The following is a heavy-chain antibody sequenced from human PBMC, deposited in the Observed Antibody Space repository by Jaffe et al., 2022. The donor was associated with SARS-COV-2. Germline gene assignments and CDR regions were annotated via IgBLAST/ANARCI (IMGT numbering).Heavy chain of an antibody. J-gene: IGHJ6*03. Sequence: QVQLVQSGGEAKKPGASMKVSCKASGYNFIKFGISWVRQAPGQGPEWMGWVSGHDGYTKYAQKVQDRVTMTTDIATSTAYMELRNLRSDDTAVYYCARGSGMYYKYYVDVWGKGTTVTVSS. CDR3: ARGSGMYYKYYVDV. D-gene: IGHD2-8*01. V-gene: IGHV1-18*01. CDR1: GYNFIKFG. CDR2: VSGHDGYT.